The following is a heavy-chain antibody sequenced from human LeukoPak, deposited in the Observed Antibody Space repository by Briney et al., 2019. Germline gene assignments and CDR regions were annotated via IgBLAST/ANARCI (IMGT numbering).Heavy chain of an antibody. V-gene: IGHV3-49*03. D-gene: IGHD6-13*01. Sequence: GGSLRLSCTASGFTFGDYAMCWFRQAPGKGLEWVGFIRSKAYGGTTEYAASVKGRFTISRDDSKSIAYLQMNSLKTEDTAVYYCTRGEVLGAAGTADYWGQGTLVSVSS. CDR1: GFTFGDYA. CDR3: TRGEVLGAAGTADY. CDR2: IRSKAYGGTT. J-gene: IGHJ4*02.